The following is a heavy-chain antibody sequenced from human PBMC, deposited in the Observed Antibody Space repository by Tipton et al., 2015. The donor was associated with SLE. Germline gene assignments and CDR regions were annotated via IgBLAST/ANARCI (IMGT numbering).Heavy chain of an antibody. CDR1: GDSISSSSYY. V-gene: IGHV4-39*01. Sequence: TLSLTCTVSGDSISSSSYYWGWIRQPPGKGLEWIGSIYYSGSTYYNPSLKSRVTISVDTSKNQFSLKLSSVTAADTAVYYCASKGYSGYANAFDIWGQGTMVTVSS. J-gene: IGHJ3*02. CDR3: ASKGYSGYANAFDI. D-gene: IGHD5-12*01. CDR2: IYYSGST.